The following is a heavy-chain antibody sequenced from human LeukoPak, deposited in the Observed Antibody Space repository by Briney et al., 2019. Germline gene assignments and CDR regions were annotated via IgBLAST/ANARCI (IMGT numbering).Heavy chain of an antibody. CDR3: ARDPYCSGGSCYYYYYGMDV. Sequence: SETLSLTCTVSGGSISSYYWSWIRQPPGKGLEWIGFIYYGGSTNYNPSLKSRVTISVDTSKNHFSLKLSSVTAADTAVYYCARDPYCSGGSCYYYYYGMDVWGQGTTVTVSS. CDR1: GGSISSYY. CDR2: IYYGGST. D-gene: IGHD2-15*01. J-gene: IGHJ6*02. V-gene: IGHV4-59*12.